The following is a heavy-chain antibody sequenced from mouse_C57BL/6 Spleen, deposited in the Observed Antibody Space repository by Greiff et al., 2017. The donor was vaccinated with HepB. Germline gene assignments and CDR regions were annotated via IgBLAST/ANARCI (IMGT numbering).Heavy chain of an antibody. CDR2: IDPETGGT. CDR1: GYTFTDYE. V-gene: IGHV1-15*01. CDR3: TNDPAY. J-gene: IGHJ3*01. Sequence: QVQLKESGAELVRPGASVTLSCKASGYTFTDYEMHWVKQTPVHGLEWIGAIDPETGGTAYNQKFKGKAILTADKSSSTAYMELRSLTSEDSAVYYCTNDPAYWGQGTLVTVSA.